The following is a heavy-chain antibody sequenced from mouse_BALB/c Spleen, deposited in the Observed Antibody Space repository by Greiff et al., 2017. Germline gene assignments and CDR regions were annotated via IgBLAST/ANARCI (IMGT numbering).Heavy chain of an antibody. CDR3: AGWGNQAWFAY. J-gene: IGHJ3*01. CDR2: ISYSGST. V-gene: IGHV3-2*02. Sequence: VQLKESGPGLVKPSQSLSLTCTVTGYSITSDYAWNWIRQFPGNKLEWMGYISYSGSTSYNPSLKSRISITRDTSKNQFFLQLNSVTTEDTATYYCAGWGNQAWFAYWGQGTLVTVSA. D-gene: IGHD2-1*01. CDR1: GYSITSDYA.